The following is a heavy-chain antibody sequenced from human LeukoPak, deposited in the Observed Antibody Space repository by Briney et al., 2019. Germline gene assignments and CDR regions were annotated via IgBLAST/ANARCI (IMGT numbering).Heavy chain of an antibody. CDR2: IYQSETA. V-gene: IGHV4-38-2*02. J-gene: IGHJ4*02. CDR3: ARTNPWELKYYFDY. D-gene: IGHD1-7*01. CDR1: GYSISSGYF. Sequence: SETLSLTCTVSGYSISSGYFWGWMRQPPGKGLEWIGSIYQSETAHYNPSLKSRVTISVDTSKNQFSLKLRSVMAADTAVYYCARTNPWELKYYFDYWGQGTLVTVSS.